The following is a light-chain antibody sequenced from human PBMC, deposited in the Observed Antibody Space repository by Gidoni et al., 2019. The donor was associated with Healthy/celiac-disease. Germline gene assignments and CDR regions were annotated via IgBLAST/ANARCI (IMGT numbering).Light chain of an antibody. J-gene: IGKJ3*01. CDR1: QSVSSSY. Sequence: EIVLTQSPGTLSLSPGERATLSCRASQSVSSSYLAWYQQKPGQAPRLLIYGASSRATGIPDRFSGSGSGTDFTITISRLEPEDVAVYYCQQYGSSPNTFGPGTKVDIK. V-gene: IGKV3-20*01. CDR2: GAS. CDR3: QQYGSSPNT.